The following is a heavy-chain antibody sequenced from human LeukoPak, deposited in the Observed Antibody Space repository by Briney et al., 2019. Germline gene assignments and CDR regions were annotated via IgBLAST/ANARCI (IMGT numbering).Heavy chain of an antibody. J-gene: IGHJ3*02. CDR2: ISAYNGNT. V-gene: IGHV1-18*01. Sequence: GASVKVSCKASGYTFTSYGISWVRQAPGQGLEWMGWISAYNGNTNYAQKLQGRVTMTTDTSTSTAYMELRSLRSDDTAVYYCARGQYYYDIPLGHAFDIWGQGTMVTVSS. D-gene: IGHD3-22*01. CDR1: GYTFTSYG. CDR3: ARGQYYYDIPLGHAFDI.